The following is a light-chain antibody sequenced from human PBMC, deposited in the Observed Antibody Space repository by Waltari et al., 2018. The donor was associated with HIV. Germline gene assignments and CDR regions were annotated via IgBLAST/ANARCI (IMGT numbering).Light chain of an antibody. J-gene: IGLJ2*01. CDR3: QSYDRSLSSSVV. CDR2: GNE. Sequence: QSVLTQPPSVSGAPGQRVTISCTGGSSNIGADYDVHWYQQIPGTAPKRLISGNENRPSGVPDRFSASKSGTSASLAISGLQAEDEADYFCQSYDRSLSSSVVFGGGTKLTVL. V-gene: IGLV1-40*01. CDR1: SSNIGADYD.